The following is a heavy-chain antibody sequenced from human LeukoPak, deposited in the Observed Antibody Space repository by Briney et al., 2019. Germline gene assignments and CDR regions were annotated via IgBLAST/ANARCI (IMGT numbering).Heavy chain of an antibody. V-gene: IGHV3-21*01. CDR2: ISSTSSYK. CDR1: GFTFSSYS. Sequence: PGGSLRLSCAASGFTFSSYSMNWVRQAPGKGLEWVSSISSTSSYKYYADSLKGRFTISRDNAKNSLYLQMNSPRAEDTAVYYCARDPRDYYDSSGYSRFDYWGQGTLVTVSS. CDR3: ARDPRDYYDSSGYSRFDY. J-gene: IGHJ4*02. D-gene: IGHD3-22*01.